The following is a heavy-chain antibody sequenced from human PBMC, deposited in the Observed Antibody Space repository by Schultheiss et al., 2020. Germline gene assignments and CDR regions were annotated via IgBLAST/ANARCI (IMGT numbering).Heavy chain of an antibody. CDR3: ARGGAKIVATSHFDY. J-gene: IGHJ4*02. CDR1: GYTFTGYY. D-gene: IGHD5-12*01. V-gene: IGHV1-2*02. CDR2: INPNSGGT. Sequence: ASVKVSFKASGYTFTGYYMHWVRQAPGQGLEWMGWINPNSGGTNYAQKFQGRVTMTRDTSISTAYMELSRLRSDDTAVYYCARGGAKIVATSHFDYWGQGTMVTVSS.